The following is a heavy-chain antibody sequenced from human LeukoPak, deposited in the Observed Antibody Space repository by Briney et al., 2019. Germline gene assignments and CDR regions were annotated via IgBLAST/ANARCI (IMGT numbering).Heavy chain of an antibody. V-gene: IGHV3-23*01. CDR2: ISGSGGST. Sequence: GGSLRLSCAASGFTFSSYAMSWVRQAPGKGLEWASAISGSGGSTYYADSVKGRFTISRDNSKNTLYLQMNSLRAEDTAVYYCAKGAGYDLWSGYPSHSPDYWGQGTLVTVSS. D-gene: IGHD3-3*01. CDR1: GFTFSSYA. CDR3: AKGAGYDLWSGYPSHSPDY. J-gene: IGHJ4*02.